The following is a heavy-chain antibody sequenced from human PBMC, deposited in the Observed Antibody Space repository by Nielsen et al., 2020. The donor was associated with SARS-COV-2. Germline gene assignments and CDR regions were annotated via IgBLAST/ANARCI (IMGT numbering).Heavy chain of an antibody. V-gene: IGHV3-15*01. CDR3: TTGGITMVRGVMQY. Sequence: GESLKISCAASGFTFRDTWMSWVRQAPGKGPEWVARIKSYASGGTTDYAAPVKGRFTISRDDSKNTLYLQMNSLKTEDTAVYYCTTGGITMVRGVMQYWGQGTLVTVSP. J-gene: IGHJ1*01. D-gene: IGHD3-10*01. CDR2: IKSYASGGTT. CDR1: GFTFRDTW.